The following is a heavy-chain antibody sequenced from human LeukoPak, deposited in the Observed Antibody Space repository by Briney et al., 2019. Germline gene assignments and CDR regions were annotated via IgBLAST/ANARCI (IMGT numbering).Heavy chain of an antibody. D-gene: IGHD6-19*01. Sequence: GGSLRLSCAASGFTFSRYWMHWVRQAPGKGLVWVSRINGDGSTTSYADSVKGRFTISRDNSKNTLYLQMNSLRAEDTAVYYCAKGEAVADYWGQGTLVTVSS. J-gene: IGHJ4*02. CDR1: GFTFSRYW. CDR3: AKGEAVADY. CDR2: INGDGSTT. V-gene: IGHV3-74*01.